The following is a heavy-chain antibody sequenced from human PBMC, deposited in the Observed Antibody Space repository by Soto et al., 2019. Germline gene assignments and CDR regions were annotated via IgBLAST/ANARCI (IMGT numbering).Heavy chain of an antibody. V-gene: IGHV3-21*01. CDR1: GFTFSSYS. Sequence: LRLSCAASGFTFSSYSMNWVRQAPGKGLEWVSSISSSSSYIYYADSVKGRFTISRDNAKNSLYLQMNSLRAEDTAVYYCAVIAAAGAYYYYGMDVWGQGTTVTVSS. D-gene: IGHD6-13*01. CDR2: ISSSSSYI. J-gene: IGHJ6*02. CDR3: AVIAAAGAYYYYGMDV.